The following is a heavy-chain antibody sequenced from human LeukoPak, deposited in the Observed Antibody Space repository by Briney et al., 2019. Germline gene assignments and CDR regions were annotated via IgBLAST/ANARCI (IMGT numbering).Heavy chain of an antibody. CDR1: GGSISSGDYY. CDR2: IYYSGST. V-gene: IGHV4-30-4*01. CDR3: ARVPKARFGELSDSKGAFDI. Sequence: PSETLSLTCTVSGGSISSGDYYWSWIRQPPGKGLEWIGYIYYSGSTYYNPSLKSRVTISVDPSKNQFSLKLSSVTAADTAVYYCARVPKARFGELSDSKGAFDIWGQGTMVTVSS. D-gene: IGHD3-10*01. J-gene: IGHJ3*02.